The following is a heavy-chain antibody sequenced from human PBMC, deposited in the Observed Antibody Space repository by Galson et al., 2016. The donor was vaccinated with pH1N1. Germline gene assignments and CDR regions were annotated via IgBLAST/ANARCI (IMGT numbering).Heavy chain of an antibody. CDR1: GYSFTSQW. CDR3: ARQYDLGDYRGYAFDI. V-gene: IGHV5-51*03. CDR2: VNPGGSTI. Sequence: QSGAEVTKPGESLKISCKASGYSFTSQWIAWVRQVPGKGLEWVGVVNPGGSTIRYSPPFQGQVTISSDKSINIAYLQWISLRASDTATYNCARQYDLGDYRGYAFDIWGQGTVVIVSS. J-gene: IGHJ3*02. D-gene: IGHD4-17*01.